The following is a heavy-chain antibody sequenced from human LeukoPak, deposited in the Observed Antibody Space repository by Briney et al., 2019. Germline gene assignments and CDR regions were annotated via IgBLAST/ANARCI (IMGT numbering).Heavy chain of an antibody. CDR3: ARLGGWLQQDAFDI. CDR2: INPSGGST. D-gene: IGHD5-24*01. CDR1: GYTFTSYG. V-gene: IGHV1-46*01. J-gene: IGHJ3*02. Sequence: GASVKVSCKASGYTFTSYGINWVRQAPGQGLEWMGIINPSGGSTSYAQKFQGRVTMTRDMSTSTVYMELSSLRSEDTAVYYCARLGGWLQQDAFDIWGQGTMVTVSS.